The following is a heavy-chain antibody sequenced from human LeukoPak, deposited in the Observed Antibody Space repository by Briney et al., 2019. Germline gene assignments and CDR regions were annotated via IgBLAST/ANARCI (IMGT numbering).Heavy chain of an antibody. CDR1: GFTFSYYA. Sequence: GGSLRLSRAASGFTFSYYAMSWVRQAPGEGLEWGSGISGRGGSTYYADSVKGRFTISRDNSKNTLYLQMNSLRAGDTAVYYCAKKGEKSGIAVGGGGPHDAFDIWGQGTMVTVSS. D-gene: IGHD6-19*01. J-gene: IGHJ3*02. V-gene: IGHV3-23*01. CDR3: AKKGEKSGIAVGGGGPHDAFDI. CDR2: ISGRGGST.